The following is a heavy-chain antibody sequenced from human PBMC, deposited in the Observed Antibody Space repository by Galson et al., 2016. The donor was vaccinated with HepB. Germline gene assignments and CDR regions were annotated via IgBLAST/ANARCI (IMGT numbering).Heavy chain of an antibody. CDR3: ARDEPYGMDV. J-gene: IGHJ6*02. Sequence: SETLSLTCTVSIGSVSSGTYFWTWIRQPPGKGLEWIGYIHYSGGTNYNSSLMSRVTISVDSSKNQFSLKLRSVTAAGTAVYYCARDEPYGMDVWGQGTTVTVSS. CDR2: IHYSGGT. CDR1: IGSVSSGTYF. V-gene: IGHV4-61*01.